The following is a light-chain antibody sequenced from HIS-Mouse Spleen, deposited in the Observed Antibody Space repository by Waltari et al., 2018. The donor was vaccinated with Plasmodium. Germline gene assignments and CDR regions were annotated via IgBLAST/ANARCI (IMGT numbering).Light chain of an antibody. Sequence: AIRMTQSPSPLSASTGVKVTITCRASQGISSYLAWYQQKPGKAPKLLIYAASTLQSGVPSRFSGSGSGTDFTLTISCLQSEDFATYYCQQYYSYPYTFGQGTKLEIK. CDR2: AAS. J-gene: IGKJ2*01. CDR1: QGISSY. V-gene: IGKV1-8*01. CDR3: QQYYSYPYT.